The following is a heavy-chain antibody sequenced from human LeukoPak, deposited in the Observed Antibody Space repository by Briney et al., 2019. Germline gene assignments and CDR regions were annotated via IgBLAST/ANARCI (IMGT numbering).Heavy chain of an antibody. CDR2: ISSSSDTI. CDR1: GFTFSTFG. CDR3: ARGSPSWFDP. D-gene: IGHD3-10*01. Sequence: PGGSLRLSCAASGFTFSTFGMSWVRQAPGKGLEWVSYISSSSDTIFYADSVKGRFTVSRDNAKNSLYLQMNSLRDEDTAVYYCARGSPSWFDPWGQGTLVTVSS. J-gene: IGHJ5*02. V-gene: IGHV3-48*02.